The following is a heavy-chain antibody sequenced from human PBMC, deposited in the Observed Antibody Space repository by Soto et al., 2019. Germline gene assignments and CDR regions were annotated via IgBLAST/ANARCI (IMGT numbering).Heavy chain of an antibody. D-gene: IGHD2-15*01. V-gene: IGHV3-21*01. CDR1: GFTFSSYS. CDR2: ISSSSSYI. Sequence: PGGSLRLSCVGSGFTFSSYSMNWVRQAPGKGLEWVSSISSSSSYIYYADSVKGRFTISRDNAKNSLYLQMNSLRAEDTAVYYCASQAEVYYYYGMDVWGQGTTVTVSS. CDR3: ASQAEVYYYYGMDV. J-gene: IGHJ6*02.